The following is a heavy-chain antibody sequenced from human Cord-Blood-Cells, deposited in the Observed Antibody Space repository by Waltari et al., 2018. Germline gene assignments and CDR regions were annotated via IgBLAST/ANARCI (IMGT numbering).Heavy chain of an antibody. CDR3: ACPEYYDFWSGYYAFDI. Sequence: QVQLVQSGAEVMKPGSPVKVSCKAPGGPFSSYAISWVRQAPGQGLAWMGGIIPIFGTANYAQKFQGRVTITADESTSTAYMELSSLRSEDTAVYYCACPEYYDFWSGYYAFDIWGQGTMVTVSS. CDR1: GGPFSSYA. V-gene: IGHV1-69*01. CDR2: IIPIFGTA. D-gene: IGHD3-3*01. J-gene: IGHJ3*02.